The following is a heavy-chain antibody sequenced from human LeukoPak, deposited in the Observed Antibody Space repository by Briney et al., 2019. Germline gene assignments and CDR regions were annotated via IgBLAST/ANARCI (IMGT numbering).Heavy chain of an antibody. CDR3: AKDLLQGDGYWDIDS. D-gene: IGHD5-24*01. CDR2: IFGSGYNT. V-gene: IGHV3-23*01. CDR1: GFRLRIYP. Sequence: GGSLRLSCAASGFRLRIYPMSWVRQAPGKGLEWVAGIFGSGYNTYYADSVKGRFTISRDNSKNTLYLQMNSLRVEDTATYYCAKDLLQGDGYWDIDSWGQGTLVSVSS. J-gene: IGHJ4*02.